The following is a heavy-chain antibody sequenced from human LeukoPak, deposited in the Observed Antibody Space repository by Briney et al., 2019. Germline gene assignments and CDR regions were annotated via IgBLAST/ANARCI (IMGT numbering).Heavy chain of an antibody. CDR1: GGTFSSYA. CDR3: ARVQSSYSSSSYDLDY. CDR2: IIPIFGTA. J-gene: IGHJ4*02. V-gene: IGHV1-69*13. Sequence: SVKVSRKASGGTFSSYAISWVRQAPGQGLEWMGGIIPIFGTANYAQKFQGRVTITADESTSTAYMELSSLRSEDTAVYYCARVQSSYSSSSYDLDYWGQGTLVTVSS. D-gene: IGHD6-6*01.